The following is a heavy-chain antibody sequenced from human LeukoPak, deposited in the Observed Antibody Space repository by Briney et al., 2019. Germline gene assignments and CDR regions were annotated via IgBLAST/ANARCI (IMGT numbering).Heavy chain of an antibody. J-gene: IGHJ2*01. Sequence: PSETLSLTCTVSGGSISSSSYYWGWIRQPPGKGLEWIGSIYYSGSTYYNPSLKSRVTISLDTSKNQFSLQLNSLTAADTAVYYCARRKYSTSWYFDLWGRGTLVTVSS. D-gene: IGHD6-13*01. CDR1: GGSISSSSYY. CDR2: IYYSGST. V-gene: IGHV4-39*07. CDR3: ARRKYSTSWYFDL.